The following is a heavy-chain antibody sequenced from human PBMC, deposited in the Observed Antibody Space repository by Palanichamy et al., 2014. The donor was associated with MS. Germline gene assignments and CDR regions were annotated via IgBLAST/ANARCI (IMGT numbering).Heavy chain of an antibody. CDR3: ARVSIAAAGTRFDP. J-gene: IGHJ5*02. V-gene: IGHV4-59*01. CDR1: GGSISSYY. D-gene: IGHD6-13*01. CDR2: IYYSGST. Sequence: QVQLQESGPGLVKPSETLSLTCTVSGGSISSYYWSWIRQPPGKGLEWIGYIYYSGSTNYNPSLKSRVTISVDTSKNQFSLKLSSVTAADTAVYYCARVSIAAAGTRFDPWGQGTLVTVSS.